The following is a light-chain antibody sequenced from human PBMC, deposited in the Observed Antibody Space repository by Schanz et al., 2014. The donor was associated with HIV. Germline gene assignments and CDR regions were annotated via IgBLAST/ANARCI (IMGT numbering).Light chain of an antibody. CDR1: QSVSSN. V-gene: IGKV3-11*01. CDR2: ANS. Sequence: EIVMTQSPATLSVSPGERATLSCRASQSVSSNLAWYQQKPGQAPRLLFYANSFRATGVPDRFSGSDSGTDFLLTISGLEPEDFAVYYCQQRSNWPLTFGGGTKVEIK. CDR3: QQRSNWPLT. J-gene: IGKJ4*01.